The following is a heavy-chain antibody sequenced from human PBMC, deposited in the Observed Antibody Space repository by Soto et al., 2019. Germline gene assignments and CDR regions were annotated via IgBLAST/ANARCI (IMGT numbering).Heavy chain of an antibody. J-gene: IGHJ6*02. Sequence: QVQLQQWGAGLLKPSETLSLTCAVYGGSFSGYYWSWLRQPPGKGPEWIGEINHSGNTKYTPSLESWVTISVDTSKNQFSLKLNSVSAADTAVYYCARTGGMDVWSQGATVTVSS. V-gene: IGHV4-34*01. CDR2: INHSGNT. CDR3: ARTGGMDV. CDR1: GGSFSGYY.